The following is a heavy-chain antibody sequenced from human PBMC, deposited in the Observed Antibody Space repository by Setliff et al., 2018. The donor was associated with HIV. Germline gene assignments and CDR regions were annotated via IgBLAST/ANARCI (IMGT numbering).Heavy chain of an antibody. J-gene: IGHJ2*01. Sequence: PSETLSLTCTFSGESISSGNYYWSWIRQPAGKGLEWIGRIYSTGSTNHNPSIKSRVTISSDTSKNLFSLQLTTVTAADAAVYYCTRDTGYILSGYRPHWYFDLWGRGTLVTVSS. V-gene: IGHV4-61*02. CDR2: IYSTGST. CDR1: GESISSGNYY. CDR3: TRDTGYILSGYRPHWYFDL. D-gene: IGHD3-9*01.